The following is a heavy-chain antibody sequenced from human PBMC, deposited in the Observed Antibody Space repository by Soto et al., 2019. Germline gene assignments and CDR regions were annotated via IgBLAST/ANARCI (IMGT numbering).Heavy chain of an antibody. V-gene: IGHV3-30*18. CDR1: GFTFSSYC. J-gene: IGHJ6*02. CDR2: ISYDGSNK. D-gene: IGHD6-19*01. Sequence: QVQLVESGGGVVQPGRSLRLSCAASGFTFSSYCMHWVRQAPGKGLEWVAVISYDGSNKYYADSVKGRFTISRDNSKSTLYLHMNSLRAEGMAVYYCANEQQWLVRAGGMDVWGQGTTVTVSS. CDR3: ANEQQWLVRAGGMDV.